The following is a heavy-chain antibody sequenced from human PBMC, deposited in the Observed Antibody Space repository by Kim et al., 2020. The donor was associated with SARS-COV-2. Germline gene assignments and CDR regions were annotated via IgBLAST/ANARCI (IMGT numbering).Heavy chain of an antibody. V-gene: IGHV4-31*02. CDR3: ARAPGQEEAHFDY. J-gene: IGHJ4*02. Sequence: YNPALKSRVTISVDTSKNPFSLKLGSVTAADTAVYYCARAPGQEEAHFDYWGQGTLVTVSS.